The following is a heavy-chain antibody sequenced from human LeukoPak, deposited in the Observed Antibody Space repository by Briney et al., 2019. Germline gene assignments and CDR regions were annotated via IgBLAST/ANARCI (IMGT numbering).Heavy chain of an antibody. Sequence: GGSLRHSCAASGFTFSSYSMHWLRQAPGKGLEWVSSISSSSSYIYYADSVKGRFTISRDNAKNSLYLQMNSLRAEDTAVYYCARESGYGDYAFDYWGQGTLVTVSS. D-gene: IGHD4-17*01. V-gene: IGHV3-21*01. CDR3: ARESGYGDYAFDY. CDR2: ISSSSSYI. CDR1: GFTFSSYS. J-gene: IGHJ4*02.